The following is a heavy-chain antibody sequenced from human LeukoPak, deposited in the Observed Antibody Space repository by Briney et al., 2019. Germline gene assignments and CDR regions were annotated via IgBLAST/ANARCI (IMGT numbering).Heavy chain of an antibody. CDR1: GFTFSSYA. CDR2: ISGNSGLT. V-gene: IGHV3-23*01. CDR3: AKVHQDVVVVPAAADYFDY. Sequence: GGSLRLSCAASGFTFSSYAMSWVRQAPGGGLEWVSTISGNSGLTYYAASVRGRFTISRDNAKNTLYLQLNSLTAEDTAVYYCAKVHQDVVVVPAAADYFDYWGQGTLVTVSS. D-gene: IGHD2-2*01. J-gene: IGHJ4*02.